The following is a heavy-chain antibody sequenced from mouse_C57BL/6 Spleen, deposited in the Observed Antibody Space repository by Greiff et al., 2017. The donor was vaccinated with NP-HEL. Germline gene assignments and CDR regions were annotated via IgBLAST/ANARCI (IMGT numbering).Heavy chain of an antibody. CDR2: ILPGSGST. V-gene: IGHV1-9*01. Sequence: QVQLQQSGAELMKPGASVKLSCKATGYTFTGYWIEWVKQRPGHGLEWIGEILPGSGSTNYNEKFKGKATFTADTSSNTAYMQLSSLTTEDSAIYYCARLELGPWYFDVWGTGTTVTVSS. D-gene: IGHD4-1*01. CDR3: ARLELGPWYFDV. J-gene: IGHJ1*03. CDR1: GYTFTGYW.